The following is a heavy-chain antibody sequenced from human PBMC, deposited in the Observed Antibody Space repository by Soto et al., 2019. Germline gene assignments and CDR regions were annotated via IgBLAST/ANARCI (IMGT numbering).Heavy chain of an antibody. V-gene: IGHV3-23*05. CDR2: INHRSSVT. Sequence: EVQLLESGGGLVQPGGSLRLSCAASGFMFSTYAMNWVRQAPGKGLEWVSSINHRSSVTYYADSVKGRFTISRDNSKNTLFLQVNNLRSEDTAVYYCVKGQTNTVMDLFDYWGQGTLVTVSS. J-gene: IGHJ4*02. D-gene: IGHD5-18*01. CDR1: GFMFSTYA. CDR3: VKGQTNTVMDLFDY.